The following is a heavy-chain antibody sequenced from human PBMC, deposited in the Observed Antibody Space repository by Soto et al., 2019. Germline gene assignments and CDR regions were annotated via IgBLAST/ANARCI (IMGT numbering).Heavy chain of an antibody. V-gene: IGHV1-3*01. D-gene: IGHD3-10*01. CDR3: ARDYYGSGSYYVLFSISDY. J-gene: IGHJ4*02. Sequence: GGSLRLSCAASGYTFTSYAMHWVRQAPGQRLEWMGWINAGNGNTKYSQKFQGRVTITRDTSASTAYMELSSLRSEDTAVYYCARDYYGSGSYYVLFSISDYWGQGTLVTVSS. CDR1: GYTFTSYA. CDR2: INAGNGNT.